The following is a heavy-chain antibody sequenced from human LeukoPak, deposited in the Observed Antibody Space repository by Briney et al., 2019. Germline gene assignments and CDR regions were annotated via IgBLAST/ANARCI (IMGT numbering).Heavy chain of an antibody. CDR2: IYSGGST. V-gene: IGHV3-53*01. CDR3: ARASGIQTLHYYYMDV. D-gene: IGHD6-13*01. CDR1: GFTFSSYA. Sequence: GGSLILSCAASGFTFSSYAMSWVRQAPGKGLEWVSVIYSGGSTYYADSVKGRFTISRDNSKNTLYLQMNSLRAEDTAVYYCARASGIQTLHYYYMDVWGKGTTVTVSS. J-gene: IGHJ6*03.